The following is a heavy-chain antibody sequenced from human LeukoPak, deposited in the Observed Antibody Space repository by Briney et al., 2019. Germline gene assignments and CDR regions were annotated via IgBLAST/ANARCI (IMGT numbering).Heavy chain of an antibody. CDR2: IYSGGST. J-gene: IGHJ3*02. D-gene: IGHD3-22*01. CDR3: AREITVVTMIVVVPSGHDAFDI. Sequence: GGSLRLSCAASGFTVSSNYMSWVRQAPGKGLEWVSVIYSGGSTYYADSVKGRFTISRDNAKNSLYLQMNSLRAEDTAVYYCAREITVVTMIVVVPSGHDAFDIWGQGTMVTVSS. V-gene: IGHV3-53*01. CDR1: GFTVSSNY.